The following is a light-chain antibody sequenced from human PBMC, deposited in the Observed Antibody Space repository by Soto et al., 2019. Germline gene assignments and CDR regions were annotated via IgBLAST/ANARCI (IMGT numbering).Light chain of an antibody. CDR3: SSYAGSIFYV. CDR1: SSDVGGYNY. CDR2: EVS. V-gene: IGLV2-8*01. Sequence: QSALTQPPSASGSPGQSVTISCTGTSSDVGGYNYVSWYQQHPGKAPKLMIYEVSKRPSGVPDRFSGSKSGNTASLTVSGLQAEDEADYYCSSYAGSIFYVFGTGTKLIVL. J-gene: IGLJ1*01.